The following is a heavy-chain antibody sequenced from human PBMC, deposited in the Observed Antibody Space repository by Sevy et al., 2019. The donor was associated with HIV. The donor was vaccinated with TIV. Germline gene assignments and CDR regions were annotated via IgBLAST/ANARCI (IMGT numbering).Heavy chain of an antibody. CDR3: ARDRNTAMVIGMDV. V-gene: IGHV3-53*01. D-gene: IGHD5-18*01. CDR1: GFIVSSNY. CDR2: IYSGGST. Sequence: GGSLRLSCAASGFIVSSNYMSWVRQAPGKGLEWVSVIYSGGSTYYADSVKDRFTISRDNPKNTLYLQMNSLRAEDTAVYYCARDRNTAMVIGMDVWGQGTTVTVSS. J-gene: IGHJ6*02.